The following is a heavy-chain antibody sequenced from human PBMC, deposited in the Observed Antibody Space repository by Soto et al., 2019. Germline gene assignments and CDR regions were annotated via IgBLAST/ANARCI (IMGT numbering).Heavy chain of an antibody. V-gene: IGHV1-8*01. J-gene: IGHJ6*03. CDR1: GYTFTSYD. CDR3: ERSHSGYLTRNYMDV. Sequence: ASVKVSCKASGYTFTSYDINWVRQATGQGLEWMGWMNPNSGNTGYAQKFQGRVTMTRNTSISTAYMELSSLRSEDTAVYYCERSHSGYLTRNYMDVWGKGTTVTVSS. CDR2: MNPNSGNT. D-gene: IGHD5-12*01.